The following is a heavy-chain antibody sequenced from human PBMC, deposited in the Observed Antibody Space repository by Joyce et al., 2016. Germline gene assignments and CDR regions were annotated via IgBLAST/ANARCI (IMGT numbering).Heavy chain of an antibody. Sequence: QVQLVESGGGVVQPGRSLRLSCAASGFTFSNYGMHWVRQDPGKGLEWVAVISYDGSNKYYVDSGKGRFTISRDNSKNTLYLQMNSLRPEDTAVYYCARALGWDSNSCHDYWGQGTLVTVSS. CDR1: GFTFSNYG. CDR3: ARALGWDSNSCHDY. J-gene: IGHJ4*02. CDR2: ISYDGSNK. V-gene: IGHV3-30*03. D-gene: IGHD6-13*01.